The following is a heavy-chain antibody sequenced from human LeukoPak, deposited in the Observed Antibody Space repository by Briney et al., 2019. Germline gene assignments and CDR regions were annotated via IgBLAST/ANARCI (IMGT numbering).Heavy chain of an antibody. J-gene: IGHJ6*02. Sequence: ASVKVSCKVSGYTLTELSMHWVRQAPGQGLEWMGGIIPIFGTANYAQKFQGRVTITADESTSTAYMELSSLRSEDTAVYYCARAPDLYDYVGWGQGTTATVSS. CDR2: IIPIFGTA. CDR3: ARAPDLYDYVG. CDR1: GYTLTELS. D-gene: IGHD3-16*01. V-gene: IGHV1-69*13.